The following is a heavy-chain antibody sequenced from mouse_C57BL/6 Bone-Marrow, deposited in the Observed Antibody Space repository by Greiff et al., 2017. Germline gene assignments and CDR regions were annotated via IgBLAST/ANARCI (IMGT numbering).Heavy chain of an antibody. CDR2: IDPENGDT. CDR1: GFNITDDY. D-gene: IGHD1-1*01. V-gene: IGHV14-4*01. J-gene: IGHJ4*01. Sequence: EVQLQESGAELVRPGASVKLSCTASGFNITDDYMHWVKQRPEQGLEWIGWIDPENGDTEYASKFQGKATITADTSSNTAYLQLSSLTSEDTAVYYCTTDYYGSSSYYYAMDYWGQGTSVTVSS. CDR3: TTDYYGSSSYYYAMDY.